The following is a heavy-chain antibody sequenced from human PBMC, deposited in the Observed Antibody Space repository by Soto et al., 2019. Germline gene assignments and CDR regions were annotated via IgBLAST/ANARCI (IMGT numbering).Heavy chain of an antibody. CDR3: AKDQPPYYYDSSGYGMDV. CDR1: GFTFSDNY. V-gene: IGHV3-11*05. J-gene: IGHJ6*02. D-gene: IGHD3-22*01. CDR2: ISSSSIYT. Sequence: GGSLRLSCTASGFTFSDNYMTWIRQAPGKGLEWISYISSSSIYTNYADSVKGRFTISRDNAKNSLFLQMNRLRVEDTAVYYCAKDQPPYYYDSSGYGMDVWGQGTTVTVSS.